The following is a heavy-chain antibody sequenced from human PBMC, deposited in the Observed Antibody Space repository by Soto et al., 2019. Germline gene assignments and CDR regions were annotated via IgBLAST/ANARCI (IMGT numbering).Heavy chain of an antibody. J-gene: IGHJ3*02. CDR2: ISGSGGST. CDR1: GFTFSSYA. CDR3: AKDLNYDSSGYYYPDDAFDI. Sequence: GGSLRLSCAASGFTFSSYAMSWVRQAPGKGLEWVSAISGSGGSTCYADSVKGRFTISRDNSKNTLYLQMNSLRAEDTAVYYCAKDLNYDSSGYYYPDDAFDIWGQGTMVTVSS. D-gene: IGHD3-22*01. V-gene: IGHV3-23*01.